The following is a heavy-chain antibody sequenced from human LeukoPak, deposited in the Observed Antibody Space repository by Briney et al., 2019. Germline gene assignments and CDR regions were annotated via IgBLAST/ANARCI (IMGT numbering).Heavy chain of an antibody. V-gene: IGHV3-30*18. Sequence: GGSLRLSCAASGFIFSNYAIHWVRQAPGKGLEWVAAVSYDGNLQHYADAVKGRFTVSRDNSKNTVFLQINSLRTDDSAVYWCVKVYPTVTTSSVLGSWGQGTLVTVSS. J-gene: IGHJ4*02. D-gene: IGHD4-17*01. CDR1: GFIFSNYA. CDR2: VSYDGNLQ. CDR3: VKVYPTVTTSSVLGS.